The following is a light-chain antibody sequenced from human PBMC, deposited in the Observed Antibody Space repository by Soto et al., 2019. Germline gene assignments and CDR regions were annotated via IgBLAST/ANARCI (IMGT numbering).Light chain of an antibody. CDR3: CSYVGARTYV. CDR2: EGS. CDR1: ISDVGSSGA. V-gene: IGLV2-23*01. Sequence: QSALTQPASVSGSPGQSITISRSGSISDVGSSGAVSWYQHHPGQVPKLIIYEGSRRPSGVSSRFSGSKTGNTASLTMTGLQAEDEANYYCCSYVGARTYVFGTGTKVTVL. J-gene: IGLJ1*01.